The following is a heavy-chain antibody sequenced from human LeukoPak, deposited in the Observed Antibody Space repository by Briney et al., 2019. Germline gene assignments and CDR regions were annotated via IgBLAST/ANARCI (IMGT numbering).Heavy chain of an antibody. CDR2: ISYDGRNK. V-gene: IGHV3-30*04. CDR1: GFTFSTYA. J-gene: IGHJ1*01. CDR3: ARDSIAAAGFEYFQH. Sequence: GSLRLSCAASGFTFSTYAMHWVRQAPGKGLEWVAVISYDGRNKYYADSVKGRFTISRDNSKNTLYLQMNSLRAEDTAVYYCARDSIAAAGFEYFQHWGQGTLVTVSS. D-gene: IGHD6-13*01.